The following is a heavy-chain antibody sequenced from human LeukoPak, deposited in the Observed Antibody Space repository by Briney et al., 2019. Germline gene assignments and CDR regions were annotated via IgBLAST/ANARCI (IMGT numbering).Heavy chain of an antibody. V-gene: IGHV4-59*12. CDR1: GGSFSSYY. CDR2: IYYSGST. CDR3: ARFDIVGATNAFDI. D-gene: IGHD1-26*01. Sequence: SETLSLTCAVYGGSFSSYYWSWIRQPPGKGLEWIGYIYYSGSTNYNPSLKSRVTISVDTSKNQFSLKPSSVTAADTAVYYCARFDIVGATNAFDIWGQGTMVTVSS. J-gene: IGHJ3*02.